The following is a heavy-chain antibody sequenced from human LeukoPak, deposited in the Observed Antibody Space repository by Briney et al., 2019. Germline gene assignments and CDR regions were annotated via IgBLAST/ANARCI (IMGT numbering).Heavy chain of an antibody. Sequence: GGSLRLSCAASGFTFSSYAVHWVRQPPGKGLEWVALISHDGSNKYYADSVKGRFTISRGNSKNTLYLQMNSLRTEDTAVYYCAKRGYSYGDFDFWGQGTLVTVSS. D-gene: IGHD5-18*01. CDR2: ISHDGSNK. V-gene: IGHV3-30*04. CDR1: GFTFSSYA. CDR3: AKRGYSYGDFDF. J-gene: IGHJ4*02.